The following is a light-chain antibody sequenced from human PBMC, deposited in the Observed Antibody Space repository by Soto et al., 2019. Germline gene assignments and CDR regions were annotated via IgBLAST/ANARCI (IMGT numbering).Light chain of an antibody. CDR3: QQYNNWPPET. Sequence: EIVLTQSPGNLSLSPGESATLFCRASQSLSSSYLAWYQQKPGQAPRPLLYGASTRATGIPARFSGSRSGTEFTLTISSLQSEDFAVYYGQQYNNWPPETFGQGTKVDIK. V-gene: IGKV3-15*01. J-gene: IGKJ1*01. CDR1: QSLSSSY. CDR2: GAS.